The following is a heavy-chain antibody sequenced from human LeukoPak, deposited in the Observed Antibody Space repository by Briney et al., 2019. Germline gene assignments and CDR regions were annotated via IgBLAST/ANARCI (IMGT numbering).Heavy chain of an antibody. CDR1: GFTFSSHG. CDR2: ISGSGDST. Sequence: PGGSLRLSCAASGFTFSSHGMSWVRQAPGKGLEWVSAISGSGDSTYYADSVKGRFTISRDNSKNTLYLQMNSLRAEDTAVYYCARVDSPDYYDSSGYYYYYYYMDVWGKGTTVTVSS. V-gene: IGHV3-23*01. J-gene: IGHJ6*03. CDR3: ARVDSPDYYDSSGYYYYYYYMDV. D-gene: IGHD3-22*01.